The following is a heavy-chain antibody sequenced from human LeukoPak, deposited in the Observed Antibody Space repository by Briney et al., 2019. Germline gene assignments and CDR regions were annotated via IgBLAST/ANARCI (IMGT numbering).Heavy chain of an antibody. J-gene: IGHJ4*02. CDR1: GFTFSDYY. V-gene: IGHV3-11*04. CDR3: VRDMGYYDKV. Sequence: GGSLRLSCAASGFTFSDYYMSWVRQAPGKGLEWVSHISSSGRTIYYADSVKGRFTISRDNAKNTLYLQMNSLRAEDAAVYYCVRDMGYYDKVWGQGTLVTVSS. CDR2: ISSSGRTI. D-gene: IGHD3-22*01.